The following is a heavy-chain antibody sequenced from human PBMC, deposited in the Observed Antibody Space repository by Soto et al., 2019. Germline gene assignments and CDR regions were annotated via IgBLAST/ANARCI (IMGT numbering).Heavy chain of an antibody. D-gene: IGHD3-10*01. Sequence: SETLSLTCAVSGGSISSSNWWSWVRQPPGKGLEWIGEIYHSGSTNYNPSLKSRVTISVDKSKNQFSLKLSSVTAADTAVYYCARSPYYDYYYYYGMDVWGQGTTVTVS. CDR2: IYHSGST. V-gene: IGHV4-4*02. CDR3: ARSPYYDYYYYYGMDV. J-gene: IGHJ6*02. CDR1: GGSISSSNW.